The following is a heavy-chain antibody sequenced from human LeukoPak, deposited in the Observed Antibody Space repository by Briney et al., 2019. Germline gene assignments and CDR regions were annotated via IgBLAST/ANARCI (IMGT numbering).Heavy chain of an antibody. D-gene: IGHD6-19*01. CDR1: DGCINSATYS. CDR3: EWYYRGWLYPDY. Sequence: PSETLSLTCTVSDGCINSATYSWSWIRQLPGKGLEWIRYIYYSGSTYYNPSLKSRVTISVDTSKSQFSLKLTSVTSADPAVYYCEWYYRGWLYPDYWGQGTLVTVSS. CDR2: IYYSGST. V-gene: IGHV4-31*02. J-gene: IGHJ4*02.